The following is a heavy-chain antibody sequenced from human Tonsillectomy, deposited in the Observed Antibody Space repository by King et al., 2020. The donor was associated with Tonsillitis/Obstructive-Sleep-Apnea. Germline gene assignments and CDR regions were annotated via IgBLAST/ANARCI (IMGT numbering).Heavy chain of an antibody. Sequence: ITFKESGATLVKPTQTLTLTCTFSGVSLSISGVGVGWVRQPPGKALECLSLTYCDDDKRYSPSLKNRLTITKDTSKNQVVLTMTNMDPVDTATYYCAHIGLPTRYFDYWGQGTLVTVSS. J-gene: IGHJ4*02. V-gene: IGHV2-5*02. CDR3: AHIGLPTRYFDY. CDR2: TYCDDDK. D-gene: IGHD3-10*01. CDR1: GVSLSISGVG.